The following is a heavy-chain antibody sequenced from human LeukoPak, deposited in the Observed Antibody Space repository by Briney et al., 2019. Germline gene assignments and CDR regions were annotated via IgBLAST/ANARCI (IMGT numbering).Heavy chain of an antibody. D-gene: IGHD2-15*01. CDR1: GGSFSGYS. Sequence: SETLSLTCAVYGGSFSGYSWNWIRQPPGKGLDWIGEINHSGSTNYNPSLKSRVTISVDTSKNQFSLKLSSVTAADTAVYYCARGRCSGGSCYAVDFDYWGQGTLVTVSS. J-gene: IGHJ4*02. CDR2: INHSGST. V-gene: IGHV4-34*01. CDR3: ARGRCSGGSCYAVDFDY.